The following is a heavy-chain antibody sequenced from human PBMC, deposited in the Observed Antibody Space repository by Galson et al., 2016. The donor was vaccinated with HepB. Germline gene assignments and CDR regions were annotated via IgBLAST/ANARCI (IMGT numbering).Heavy chain of an antibody. CDR1: GYIFIDYY. CDR3: ARDARGYNILTEGNFDL. D-gene: IGHD3-9*01. Sequence: SVKVSCKASGYIFIDYYIHWLRQAPEQGPEWMAWINAKSGGTSVAQRFRGRVTVTRNTSSSTVYMELSWLTSDDTAVYYCARDARGYNILTEGNFDLWGQGTMVTVSS. J-gene: IGHJ3*01. V-gene: IGHV1-2*02. CDR2: INAKSGGT.